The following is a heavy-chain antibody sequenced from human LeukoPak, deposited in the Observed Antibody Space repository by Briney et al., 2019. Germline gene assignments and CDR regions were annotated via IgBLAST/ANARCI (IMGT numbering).Heavy chain of an antibody. CDR2: IYYSGNT. J-gene: IGHJ4*02. V-gene: IGHV4-39*07. Sequence: SETLSLTCTVSGVSISSSNSYWGWIRQPPGKGLEWIGSIYYSGNTYYNASLKSQVSISIDTSKNQFSLKLSSVTAADTAVYYCANQHGSGSYRVDYWGQGTLVTVSS. CDR1: GVSISSSNSY. CDR3: ANQHGSGSYRVDY. D-gene: IGHD3-10*01.